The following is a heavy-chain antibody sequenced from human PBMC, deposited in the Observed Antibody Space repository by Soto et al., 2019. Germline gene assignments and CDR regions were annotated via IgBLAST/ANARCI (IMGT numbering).Heavy chain of an antibody. CDR2: ISGSGVST. D-gene: IGHD3-3*01. Sequence: EVQLLESGGGLVQPGGSLRLSCAASGFTFSSYAMSWVRQAPGNGLEWVSAISGSGVSTYYADSVKGRFTISRDNSKNTLYLQMNSLRAEDTAVYYCANLGQYYDFWSGTDLDFDYWGQGTLVTVSS. CDR3: ANLGQYYDFWSGTDLDFDY. J-gene: IGHJ4*02. CDR1: GFTFSSYA. V-gene: IGHV3-23*01.